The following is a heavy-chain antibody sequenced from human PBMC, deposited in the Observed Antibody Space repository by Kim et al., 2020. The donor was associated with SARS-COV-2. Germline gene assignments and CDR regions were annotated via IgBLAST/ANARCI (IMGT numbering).Heavy chain of an antibody. Sequence: SETLSLTCSISGGSTGRYFWTWIRQPPGKGPEWIGHISYGGSTNSNPALKSRVTISVDASKNQISLKMTAVTAADTAVYYCARDSGSIGNSYYFDSWGQG. CDR3: ARDSGSIGNSYYFDS. D-gene: IGHD3-10*01. V-gene: IGHV4-59*01. CDR1: GGSTGRYF. CDR2: ISYGGST. J-gene: IGHJ4*02.